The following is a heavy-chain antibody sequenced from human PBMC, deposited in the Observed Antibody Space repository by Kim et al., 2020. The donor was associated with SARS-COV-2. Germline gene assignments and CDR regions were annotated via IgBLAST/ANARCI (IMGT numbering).Heavy chain of an antibody. V-gene: IGHV3-15*01. CDR2: IITKTDGGTT. J-gene: IGHJ4*02. CDR3: TTARGGHY. Sequence: GGSLRLSCAASGSTFSNAWMNWVRQAPGNGLEWVGRIITKTDGGTTDYAAPVKGRFTISRDDSKNTLYLQMNSLKTEDTAIYYCTTARGGHYWGQGTLVIVSS. D-gene: IGHD3-16*01. CDR1: GSTFSNAW.